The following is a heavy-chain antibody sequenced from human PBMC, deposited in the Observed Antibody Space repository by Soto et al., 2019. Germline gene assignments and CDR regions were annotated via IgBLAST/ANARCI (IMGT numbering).Heavy chain of an antibody. V-gene: IGHV4-4*07. CDR3: ARAFGDYWNQEAS. CDR1: GGSISCYH. D-gene: IGHD1-1*01. J-gene: IGHJ5*02. Sequence: SETLSLTCSVSGGSISCYHWSWIRQPAGKGLEWIGRMYSTGNTNYNPSLKSRVTVSIDTSKNQFSLRLNSVTAADSAVYYWARAFGDYWNQEASLGEGTAVT. CDR2: MYSTGNT.